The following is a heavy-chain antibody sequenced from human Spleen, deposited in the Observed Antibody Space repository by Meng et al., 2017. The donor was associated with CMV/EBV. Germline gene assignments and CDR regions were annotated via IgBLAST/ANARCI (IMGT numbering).Heavy chain of an antibody. CDR2: IYSGGST. J-gene: IGHJ4*02. Sequence: SWVRQAPGKGLEWVSVIYSGGSTYYADSVKGRFTISRDNSKNTLYLQMNSLRAEDTAVYYCAREYSSSWYPQGYFDYWGQGTLVTASS. D-gene: IGHD6-13*01. CDR3: AREYSSSWYPQGYFDY. V-gene: IGHV3-66*01.